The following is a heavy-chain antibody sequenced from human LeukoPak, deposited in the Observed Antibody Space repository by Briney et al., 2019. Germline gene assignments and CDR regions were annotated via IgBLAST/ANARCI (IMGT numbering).Heavy chain of an antibody. D-gene: IGHD1-26*01. J-gene: IGHJ4*02. CDR1: GGSISSSSYY. CDR2: IYYSGST. CDR3: ARLQDEWELLLGYYFDY. V-gene: IGHV4-39*01. Sequence: SETQSLTCTVSGGSISSSSYYWGWIRQPPGKGLEWIGSIYYSGSTYYNPSLKSRVTISVDTSKNQFSLKLSSVTAADTAVYYCARLQDEWELLLGYYFDYWGQGTLVTVSS.